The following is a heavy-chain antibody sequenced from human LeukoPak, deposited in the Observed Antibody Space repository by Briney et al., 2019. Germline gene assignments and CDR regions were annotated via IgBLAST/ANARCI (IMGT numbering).Heavy chain of an antibody. V-gene: IGHV4-59*01. J-gene: IGHJ6*02. D-gene: IGHD2/OR15-2a*01. CDR1: GGSISSYY. CDR3: ARDAKNFYGMDV. Sequence: PSETLSLTCSVSGGSISSYYWSWIRQPPGKGLEWIGYIYYTGSTNYSPSLKSRVTISVDTSKNQFSLKLSSVTAADTAVYYCARDAKNFYGMDVWGQGTAVTVSS. CDR2: IYYTGST.